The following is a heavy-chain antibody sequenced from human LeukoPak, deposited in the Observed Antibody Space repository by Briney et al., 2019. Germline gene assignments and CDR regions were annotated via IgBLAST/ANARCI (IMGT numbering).Heavy chain of an antibody. V-gene: IGHV3-11*06. CDR2: ISSSSSYT. CDR3: ARTGSGIQLWFPEVDY. D-gene: IGHD5-18*01. J-gene: IGHJ4*02. CDR1: GFTFSDYY. Sequence: GGSLRLSCAASGFTFSDYYMSWIRQAPGKGLEWVSYISSSSSYTNYADSVKGRFTISRDNAKNSLYLQMNSLRAEDTAVYYCARTGSGIQLWFPEVDYWGQGTLDTVSS.